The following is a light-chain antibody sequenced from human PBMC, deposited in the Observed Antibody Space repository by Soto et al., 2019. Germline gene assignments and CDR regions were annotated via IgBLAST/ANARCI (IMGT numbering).Light chain of an antibody. CDR2: GAP. CDR1: QSVSSS. Sequence: EIVLTQSPATLSVSPGERATLSCRASQSVSSSLAWYQQKPGQAPRLLIYGAPNGAAGIPARFSGTGSGTDFTLTISSLEPDDFAVYYCQQRYNWPLTFGGGTKVDIK. CDR3: QQRYNWPLT. V-gene: IGKV3-11*01. J-gene: IGKJ4*01.